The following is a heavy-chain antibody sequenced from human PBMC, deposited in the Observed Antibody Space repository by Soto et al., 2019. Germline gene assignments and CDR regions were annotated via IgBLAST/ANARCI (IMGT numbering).Heavy chain of an antibody. CDR2: IYIGGST. J-gene: IGHJ4*02. V-gene: IGHV3-66*01. D-gene: IGHD3-10*01. Sequence: EVQLVESGGGLVQPGGSLRLSCAASGFTVSSNSMTWVRQAPGKGLEWVSVIYIGGSTYYADSVKDRFTISRDISKNTLYLQMNSLRAEDTAVYYCARFRRNYYGSGSYGSSYFDYWGQGTLVTVSS. CDR1: GFTVSSNS. CDR3: ARFRRNYYGSGSYGSSYFDY.